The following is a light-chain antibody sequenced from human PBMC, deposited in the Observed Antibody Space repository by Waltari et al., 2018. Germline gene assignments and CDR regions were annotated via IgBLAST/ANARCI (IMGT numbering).Light chain of an antibody. CDR1: SSDVGGFDY. Sequence: QSALTQPPSASGSPGQSVTISCTGTSSDVGGFDYVSWYQQHPGKVPRLLIYGVSKRPSGVPDRFSGSKSGKTASLTVSGLQVEDEADYYCSSFAGSSQMLFGGGTKLTVL. CDR3: SSFAGSSQML. CDR2: GVS. J-gene: IGLJ2*01. V-gene: IGLV2-8*01.